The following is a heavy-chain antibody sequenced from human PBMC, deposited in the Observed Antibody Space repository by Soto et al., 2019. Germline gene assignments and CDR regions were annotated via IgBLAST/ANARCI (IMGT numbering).Heavy chain of an antibody. CDR1: GFSLNTRDVG. CDR3: AHCRGGVASF. Sequence: QITLNESGPALVKPTQTLTLTCTFSGFSLNTRDVGVGWIRQPPGKALEWLGVVYWDDDKTYSPSLKSRLTITKDTPKNQVVLRMTKMDPVDTATYYCAHCRGGVASFWGQGTLVTVPS. CDR2: VYWDDDK. J-gene: IGHJ4*02. D-gene: IGHD3-16*01. V-gene: IGHV2-5*02.